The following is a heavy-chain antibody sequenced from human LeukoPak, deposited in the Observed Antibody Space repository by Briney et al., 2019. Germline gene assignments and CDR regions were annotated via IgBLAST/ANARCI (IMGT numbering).Heavy chain of an antibody. J-gene: IGHJ5*02. V-gene: IGHV1-69*13. D-gene: IGHD6-13*01. CDR1: GGTFSSYA. CDR2: IIPTFGTA. Sequence: SVKVSCKASGGTFSSYAISWVRQAPGQGLEWMGGIIPTFGTANYAQKFQGRVTITADESTSTAYMELSSLRSEDTAVYYCARDKQQLAPYNWFDPWGQGTLVTVSS. CDR3: ARDKQQLAPYNWFDP.